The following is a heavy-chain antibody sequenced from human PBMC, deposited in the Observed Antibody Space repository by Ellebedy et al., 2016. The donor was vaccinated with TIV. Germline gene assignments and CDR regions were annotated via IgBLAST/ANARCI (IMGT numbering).Heavy chain of an antibody. CDR1: GYTLTELS. J-gene: IGHJ4*02. Sequence: ASVKVSCXISGYTLTELSMHWVRQAPGKGLEWMGGFDPEDGETIYAQKFQGRVTMTEDTSTDTAYMELSSLRSEDTAVYYCATVYWSGYVYFDYWGQGTLVTVSS. CDR3: ATVYWSGYVYFDY. V-gene: IGHV1-24*01. CDR2: FDPEDGET. D-gene: IGHD5-12*01.